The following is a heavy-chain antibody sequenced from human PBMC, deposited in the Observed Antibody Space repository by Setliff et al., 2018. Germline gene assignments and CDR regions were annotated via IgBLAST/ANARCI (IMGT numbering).Heavy chain of an antibody. CDR1: GYSISSGYC. CDR2: IYHSGST. J-gene: IGHJ4*02. V-gene: IGHV4-38-2*01. Sequence: PSETLSLTCDVSGYSISSGYCWGWIRQPPGKGLEWIGEIYHSGSTNYNPSLKSRVTISVDKSKNQFSLKLSSVTAADTAVYYCAGEDFDYWGQGTLVTVSS. CDR3: AGEDFDY.